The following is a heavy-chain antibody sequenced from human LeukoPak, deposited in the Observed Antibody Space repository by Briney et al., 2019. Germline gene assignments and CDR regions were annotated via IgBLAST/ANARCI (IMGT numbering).Heavy chain of an antibody. CDR2: MSNTGIT. D-gene: IGHD4-23*01. V-gene: IGHV4-59*01. CDR1: GGSISSYF. CDR3: AKASVTTAVLFDS. Sequence: WETLSLTCTVSGGSISSYFWNWIRQPPGQRLQWIGYMSNTGITKYNPSLKSRVTISADTSKNQFSLNLDSVTAADTAVYYCAKASVTTAVLFDSWGQGTLVAVSS. J-gene: IGHJ4*02.